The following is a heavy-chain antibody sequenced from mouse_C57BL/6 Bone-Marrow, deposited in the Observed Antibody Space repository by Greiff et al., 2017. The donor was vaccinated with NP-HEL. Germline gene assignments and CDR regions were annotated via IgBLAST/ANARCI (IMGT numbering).Heavy chain of an antibody. J-gene: IGHJ2*01. V-gene: IGHV5-6*02. CDR2: ISSGGSYT. CDR1: GFTFSSYG. D-gene: IGHD1-1*01. Sequence: DVMLVESGGDLVKPGGSLKLSCAASGFTFSSYGMSWVRQTPDKRLEWVATISSGGSYTYYPDSVKGRFTISRDNAKNTLYLQMSSLKSEDTAMYYCARHASYYYGSSYFDYWGQGTTLTVSS. CDR3: ARHASYYYGSSYFDY.